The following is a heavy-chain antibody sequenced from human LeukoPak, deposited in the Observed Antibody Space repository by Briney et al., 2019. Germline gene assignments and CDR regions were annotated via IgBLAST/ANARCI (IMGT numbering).Heavy chain of an antibody. Sequence: GGSLRLSCAASGFTFSSYGMHWVRQAPGKGLEWVAVISYDGSNKYYADSVKGRFTISRDNSKNTLYLQMNSLRAEDTAVYYCARDDSMLDWGQGTLVTVSS. J-gene: IGHJ4*02. CDR3: ARDDSMLD. CDR2: ISYDGSNK. CDR1: GFTFSSYG. D-gene: IGHD2-8*01. V-gene: IGHV3-30*19.